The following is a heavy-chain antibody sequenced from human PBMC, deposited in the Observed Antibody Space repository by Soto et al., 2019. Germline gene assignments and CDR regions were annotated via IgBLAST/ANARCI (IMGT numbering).Heavy chain of an antibody. J-gene: IGHJ4*02. D-gene: IGHD3-22*01. Sequence: ESGGGLVQPGGSLRLSCEASGFTFSSNGMNWVRQAPGKGLEWVSFISIGSSTINYADSVRGRFTISRDNAKNSLYLQMNSLRDEDTAVYYRARVWGVYDSDIRTHIPHLDSWGQGTLVTVSS. V-gene: IGHV3-48*02. CDR2: ISIGSSTI. CDR3: ARVWGVYDSDIRTHIPHLDS. CDR1: GFTFSSNG.